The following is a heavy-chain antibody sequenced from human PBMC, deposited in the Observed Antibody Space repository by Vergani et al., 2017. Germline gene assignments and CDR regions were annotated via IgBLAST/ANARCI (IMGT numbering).Heavy chain of an antibody. Sequence: QVQLQQWGAGLLKPSETLSLTCAVYGGSFSGYYWSWIRQPPGKGLEWIGSIYYSGSTNYNPSLKSRVTISVDTSKNQFSLKLSSVTAADTAVYYCARGRSSGWYFYYFDYWGQGTLVTVSS. CDR1: GGSFSGYY. D-gene: IGHD6-19*01. CDR3: ARGRSSGWYFYYFDY. V-gene: IGHV4-34*01. CDR2: IYYSGST. J-gene: IGHJ4*02.